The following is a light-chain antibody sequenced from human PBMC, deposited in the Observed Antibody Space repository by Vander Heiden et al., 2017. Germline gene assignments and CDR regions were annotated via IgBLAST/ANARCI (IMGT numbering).Light chain of an antibody. V-gene: IGKV1-39*01. CDR1: HCNSRH. CDR3: QQSYSTPLT. Sequence: LHTPQSPSCRSASVGDRATITCRASHCNSRHLHWYQPKPGKAPKLLLSAAFPLESGVPSSGSGSGSGTDFTLTISRLQAEDFATYYCQQSYSTPLTFGGGAKVEIK. J-gene: IGKJ4*01. CDR2: AAF.